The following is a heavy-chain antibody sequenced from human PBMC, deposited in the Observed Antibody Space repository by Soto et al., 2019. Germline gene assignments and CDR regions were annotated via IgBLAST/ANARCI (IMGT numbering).Heavy chain of an antibody. CDR3: ARRGYCSGGSCYPTPFDY. CDR2: IYYSGST. D-gene: IGHD2-15*01. V-gene: IGHV4-39*01. J-gene: IGHJ4*02. Sequence: QLQLQESGPGLVKPSETLSLTCTVSGGSISSSSYYWGWIRQPPGKGLEWIGRIYYSGSTYYNPSLKSLVTISVDTSKNQFSLKLSSVTAADTAVYYCARRGYCSGGSCYPTPFDYWGQGTLVTVSS. CDR1: GGSISSSSYY.